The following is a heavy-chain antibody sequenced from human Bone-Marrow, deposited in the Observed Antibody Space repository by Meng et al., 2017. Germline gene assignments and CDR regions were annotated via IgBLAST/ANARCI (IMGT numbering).Heavy chain of an antibody. CDR1: GFRFSDHY. CDR3: ARGHHSFDS. Sequence: GGSLRLSCVGSGFRFSDHYMDWVRQAPGKGLEWIGRSKSKAESYNTEYAASVKGRFTISRDNTLNSLYLQMSSLKTEDTAVYFCARGHHSFDSWGQGTLVTVSS. CDR2: SKSKAESYNT. J-gene: IGHJ4*02. V-gene: IGHV3-72*01.